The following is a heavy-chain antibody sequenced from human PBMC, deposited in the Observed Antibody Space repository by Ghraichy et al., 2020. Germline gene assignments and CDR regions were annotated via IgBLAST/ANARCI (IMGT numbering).Heavy chain of an antibody. J-gene: IGHJ3*01. Sequence: GGSLRLSCAASGFIFSSYPMSWVRQAPGKGLEWVSTISGNGDITDYAHSVAGRFTISRDNSRNTLFLQMNSLRAEDTAFYYCAKQSWFEAFEAWGQGTMVTVSS. CDR1: GFIFSSYP. CDR3: AKQSWFEAFEA. D-gene: IGHD3-10*01. V-gene: IGHV3-23*01. CDR2: ISGNGDIT.